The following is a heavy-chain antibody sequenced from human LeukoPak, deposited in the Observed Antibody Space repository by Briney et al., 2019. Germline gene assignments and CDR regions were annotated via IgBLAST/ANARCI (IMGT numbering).Heavy chain of an antibody. D-gene: IGHD4-17*01. CDR1: GGTFSSYA. Sequence: SVKVSCEASGGTFSSYAISWVRQAPGRGLEWMGGIIPIFGTANYAQKFQGRVTITADESTSTAYMELSSLRSEDTAVYYCARDYGDYEFYGMDVWGQGTTVTVSS. J-gene: IGHJ6*02. CDR2: IIPIFGTA. V-gene: IGHV1-69*13. CDR3: ARDYGDYEFYGMDV.